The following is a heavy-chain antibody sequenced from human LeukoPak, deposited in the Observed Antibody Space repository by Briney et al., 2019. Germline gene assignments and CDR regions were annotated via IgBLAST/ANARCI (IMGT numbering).Heavy chain of an antibody. D-gene: IGHD3-22*01. CDR2: MNPNSGNT. V-gene: IGHV1-8*03. Sequence: ASVKVSCKASGYTFTNYDINWVRQATGQGLEWMGWMNPNSGNTGYAQKFQGRVTITRNTSISTAYMELSSLRSEDTAVYYCARASSYYYDSSGWPFRHWGQGTLVTVSS. J-gene: IGHJ1*01. CDR3: ARASSYYYDSSGWPFRH. CDR1: GYTFTNYD.